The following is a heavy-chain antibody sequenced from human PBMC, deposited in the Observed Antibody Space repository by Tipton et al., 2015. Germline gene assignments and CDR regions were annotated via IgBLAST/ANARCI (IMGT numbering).Heavy chain of an antibody. CDR1: GGSVTSGSYY. Sequence: TLSLTCSVSGGSVTSGSYYWNWIRQPPGQGLEWIGYIYYSGSTSYNPSLKSRVTISLDTSKNQFSLNLNSVTAADTAVYYCTKFNCGGDCYSYRGWFDPWGQGTLVTVSS. V-gene: IGHV4-61*01. CDR2: IYYSGST. D-gene: IGHD2-21*02. J-gene: IGHJ5*02. CDR3: TKFNCGGDCYSYRGWFDP.